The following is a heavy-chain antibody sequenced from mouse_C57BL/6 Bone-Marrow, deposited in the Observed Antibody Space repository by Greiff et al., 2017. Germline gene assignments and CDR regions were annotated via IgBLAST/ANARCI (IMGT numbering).Heavy chain of an antibody. Sequence: VQLQQSGAELVRPGASVKLSCTASGFNIKDDYMHWVKQRPGQGLEWIGAIYPGNGDTSYNQKFKGKATLTADKSSSTAYMQLSSLTSEDSAVYYCASNGYFAYWGQGTLVTVSA. V-gene: IGHV1-87*01. CDR1: GFNIKDDY. D-gene: IGHD1-2*01. CDR2: IYPGNGDT. J-gene: IGHJ3*01. CDR3: ASNGYFAY.